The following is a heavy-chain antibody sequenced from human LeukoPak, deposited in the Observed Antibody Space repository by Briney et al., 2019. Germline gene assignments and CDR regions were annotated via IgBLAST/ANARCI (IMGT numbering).Heavy chain of an antibody. CDR3: AREGGGDTAGYYMDV. D-gene: IGHD2-21*01. J-gene: IGHJ6*03. CDR2: INPNSGGT. Sequence: ASVKVSCKASGYTFTGYYMHWVRQAPGQGLEWMGWINPNSGGTNYAQKFQGRVTMTRDTSISTAYMELSRLRSDDTAVYYCAREGGGDTAGYYMDVWGEGTTVTVSS. V-gene: IGHV1-2*02. CDR1: GYTFTGYY.